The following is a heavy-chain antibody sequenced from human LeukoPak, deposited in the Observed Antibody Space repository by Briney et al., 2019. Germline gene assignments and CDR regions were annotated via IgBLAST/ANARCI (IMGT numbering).Heavy chain of an antibody. CDR3: ARGHWGLDC. D-gene: IGHD3-16*01. J-gene: IGHJ4*02. CDR1: GFIFETYN. V-gene: IGHV3-7*04. CDR2: IKQDGSKK. Sequence: GGSLRLSCVASGFIFETYNMHWVRQAPGKGLEWVANIKQDGSKKYYVDSVKGRFTISRDNAKNSLYLQMNSLRAEDTAVYYCARGHWGLDCWGQGTLVTVSS.